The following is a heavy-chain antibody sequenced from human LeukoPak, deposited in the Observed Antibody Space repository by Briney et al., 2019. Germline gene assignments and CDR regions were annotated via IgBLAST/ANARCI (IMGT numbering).Heavy chain of an antibody. J-gene: IGHJ6*03. CDR1: GGPISSYY. CDR2: IYYSGST. CDR3: ARSGGFLGYMDV. Sequence: PSETLSLTCTVSGGPISSYYWSWIRQPPGKGLEWIGYIYYSGSTNYNPSLKSRVTISVDTSKNQFSLKLSSVTAADTAVYYCARSGGFLGYMDVWGKGTTVTVSS. V-gene: IGHV4-59*01. D-gene: IGHD3-16*01.